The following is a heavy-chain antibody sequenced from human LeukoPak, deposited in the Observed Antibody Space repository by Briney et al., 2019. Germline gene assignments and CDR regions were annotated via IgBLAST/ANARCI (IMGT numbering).Heavy chain of an antibody. D-gene: IGHD3-22*01. J-gene: IGHJ4*02. CDR3: ARGPEDDSSGYYAGYYFDY. V-gene: IGHV4-30-4*01. Sequence: KTSETLSLTCTVSGGSISSGDYYWSWIRQPPGKGLEWIGYIYYSGSTYYNPSLESRVTISVDTPKNQFSLKLSSVTAADTAVYYCARGPEDDSSGYYAGYYFDYWGQGTLVTVSS. CDR2: IYYSGST. CDR1: GGSISSGDYY.